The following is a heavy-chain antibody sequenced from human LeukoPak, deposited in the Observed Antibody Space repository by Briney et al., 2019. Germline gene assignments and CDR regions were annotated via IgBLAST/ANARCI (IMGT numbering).Heavy chain of an antibody. CDR3: ARGSEYYDSSGYVIDY. V-gene: IGHV4-59*01. CDR2: IYYSGST. Sequence: PPETLSLTCTVSGGSISSYYWSWIRQPPGKGLEWIGYIYYSGSTNYNPSLKGRVTISVDTSKNQFSLKLSSVTAADTAVYYCARGSEYYDSSGYVIDYWGPGTLVTVSS. CDR1: GGSISSYY. D-gene: IGHD3-22*01. J-gene: IGHJ4*02.